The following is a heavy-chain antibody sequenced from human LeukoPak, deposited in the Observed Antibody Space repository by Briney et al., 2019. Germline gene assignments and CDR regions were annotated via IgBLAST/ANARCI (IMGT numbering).Heavy chain of an antibody. Sequence: GESLKISCKGSGYSFAFYWIGWVRQMPGKDLERMGIIYPGDSDTRYSPSFQGQVTISADKSISTAYLQWSSLKASDTAMYYCARQDGSGIYYFDYWGQGTLVTVSS. V-gene: IGHV5-51*01. CDR2: IYPGDSDT. D-gene: IGHD3-10*01. CDR1: GYSFAFYW. CDR3: ARQDGSGIYYFDY. J-gene: IGHJ4*02.